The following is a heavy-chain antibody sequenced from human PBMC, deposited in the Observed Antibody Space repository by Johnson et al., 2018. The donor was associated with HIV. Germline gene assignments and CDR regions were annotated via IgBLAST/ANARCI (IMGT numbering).Heavy chain of an antibody. D-gene: IGHD5-12*01. V-gene: IGHV3-33*08. CDR2: IWYDGSNK. Sequence: QVQLVESGGGVVQPGRSLRLSCAASGFTFSSYAMHWVRQAPGKGLEWVAVIWYDGSNKYYADSVKGRFTISRDNSKNTLYLQMNSLRAEDTAVYYCTRGKRSDYDYDAVDIWGQGTMVTVSS. CDR1: GFTFSSYA. J-gene: IGHJ3*02. CDR3: TRGKRSDYDYDAVDI.